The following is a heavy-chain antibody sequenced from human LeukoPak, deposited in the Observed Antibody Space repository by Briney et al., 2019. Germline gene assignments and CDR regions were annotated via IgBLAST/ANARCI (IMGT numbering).Heavy chain of an antibody. CDR2: IWYDGSNK. V-gene: IGHV3-33*01. Sequence: GGSLRLSCAASGFTFSSYGMHWVRQAPGKGLEWVAVIWYDGSNKYYADSVKGRFTISRDNSKNTLYLQMNSLRAEDTAVYYCARDPPTYYDFWSGGFDYWGQGTLVTVSS. J-gene: IGHJ4*02. D-gene: IGHD3-3*01. CDR1: GFTFSSYG. CDR3: ARDPPTYYDFWSGGFDY.